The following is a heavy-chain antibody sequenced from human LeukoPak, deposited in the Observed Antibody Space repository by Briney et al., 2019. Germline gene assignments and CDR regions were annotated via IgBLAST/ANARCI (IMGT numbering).Heavy chain of an antibody. D-gene: IGHD5-12*01. J-gene: IGHJ4*02. CDR2: IYYSGST. Sequence: PPETLSLTCTDSGGSISSYYWSWVRQPPGKGLKWIGYIYYSGSTNYKPSLKSRVTISVDTSKNQFSLKLSSVTAADTAVYYCARDSKWLRLDYWGQGTLVTVSS. V-gene: IGHV4-59*01. CDR3: ARDSKWLRLDY. CDR1: GGSISSYY.